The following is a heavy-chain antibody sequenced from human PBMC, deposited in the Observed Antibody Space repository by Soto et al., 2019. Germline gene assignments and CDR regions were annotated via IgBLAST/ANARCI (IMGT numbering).Heavy chain of an antibody. D-gene: IGHD5-12*01. Sequence: EVELVESGGGLVQPGGSLRLSCAASGFNFRSYWIHWVRQAPGQGLMWVSHSNSDATNTSYAASVKGRFTISRDNAESTLFLQMHFLRAEDTAVYYCTRSPREWLRVGDFFDDWGQGTLVTVST. CDR1: GFNFRSYW. V-gene: IGHV3-74*01. J-gene: IGHJ4*02. CDR2: SNSDATNT. CDR3: TRSPREWLRVGDFFDD.